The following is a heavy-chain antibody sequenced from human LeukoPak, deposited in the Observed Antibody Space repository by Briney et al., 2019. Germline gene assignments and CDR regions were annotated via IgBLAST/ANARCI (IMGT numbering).Heavy chain of an antibody. V-gene: IGHV3-53*01. Sequence: PGGSLRLSCAASGFTVSSNYMSWVRQAPGKGLEWVSVIYSGGSTYYADSVKGRFTISRDNSKNTLYLQMNSLRAEDTAVYYCAREDTAMVTGAFDIWGQGTMVTVSS. CDR3: AREDTAMVTGAFDI. CDR1: GFTVSSNY. CDR2: IYSGGST. J-gene: IGHJ3*02. D-gene: IGHD5-18*01.